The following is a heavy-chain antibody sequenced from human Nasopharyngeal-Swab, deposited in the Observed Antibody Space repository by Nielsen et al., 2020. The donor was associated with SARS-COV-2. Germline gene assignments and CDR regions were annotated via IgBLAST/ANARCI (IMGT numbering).Heavy chain of an antibody. D-gene: IGHD1-26*01. CDR2: INQAGSVQ. CDR3: VRNGGALDF. J-gene: IGHJ4*02. Sequence: GGSLRLSCAASGFTFTNHWMSWVRQAPGKGLEWLANINQAGSVQKYVDSVKGRSFISRDNTEKTLFLQMNSLTVGDTAVYYCVRNGGALDFWGQGTMVTVSS. V-gene: IGHV3-7*01. CDR1: GFTFTNHW.